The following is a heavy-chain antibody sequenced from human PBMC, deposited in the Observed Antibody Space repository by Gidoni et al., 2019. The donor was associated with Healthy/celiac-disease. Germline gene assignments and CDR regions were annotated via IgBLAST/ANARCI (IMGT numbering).Heavy chain of an antibody. CDR2: ISYDGSNK. CDR1: CFPFSSYC. CDR3: AKSLPPYSSGPNDAFDI. J-gene: IGHJ3*02. D-gene: IGHD3-22*01. Sequence: QVQLVESGGGVVQPGMSLRLSCAASCFPFSSYCMHWVRQAPGKGLEWVAVISYDGSNKYYADSVKGRFTISRDNSKNTLYLQMNSLRAEDTAVYYCAKSLPPYSSGPNDAFDIWGQGTMVTVSS. V-gene: IGHV3-30*18.